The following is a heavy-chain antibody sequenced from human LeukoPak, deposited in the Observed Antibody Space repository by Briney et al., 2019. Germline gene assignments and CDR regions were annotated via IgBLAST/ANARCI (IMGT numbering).Heavy chain of an antibody. CDR1: AGSISNSNW. CDR2: IYYSGRT. V-gene: IGHV4-4*02. J-gene: IGHJ6*02. D-gene: IGHD6-19*01. Sequence: PSETLSLTCAVSAGSISNSNWWIWVRQPPGKGLEWIGEIYYSGRTYYNPSLKSRVTISVDTSKNQFSLKLSSVTAADTAVYYCARDLSPGSDSSGWYPFYYYYGMDVWGQGTTVTVSS. CDR3: ARDLSPGSDSSGWYPFYYYYGMDV.